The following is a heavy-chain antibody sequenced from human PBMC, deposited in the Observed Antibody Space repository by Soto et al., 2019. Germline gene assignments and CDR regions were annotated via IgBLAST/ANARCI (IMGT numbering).Heavy chain of an antibody. D-gene: IGHD6-13*01. CDR1: GFTLDDYT. V-gene: IGHV3-43*01. CDR2: ISWDGGST. CDR3: AKEAAAGIDY. Sequence: GGSLRLSCAASGFTLDDYTMHWVRQAPGKGLEWVSLISWDGGSTYYADSVKGRFTISRDNSKNSLYLQMNSLRTEDAGLYYCAKEAAAGIDYWGQGTLVTVSS. J-gene: IGHJ4*02.